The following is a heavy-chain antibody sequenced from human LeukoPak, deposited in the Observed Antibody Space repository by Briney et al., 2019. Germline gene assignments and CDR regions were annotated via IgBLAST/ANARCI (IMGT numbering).Heavy chain of an antibody. Sequence: GGSLRLSCAASGFTFSNYAMHWVRQTPGKGLEWMTVISDNGNNEFYADSVKGRFTISRDNAKNSLYLQMNSLRAEDTAVYYCARPPQAAGTEYWGQGTLVTVSS. D-gene: IGHD6-13*01. CDR3: ARPPQAAGTEY. CDR1: GFTFSNYA. CDR2: ISDNGNNE. V-gene: IGHV3-30-3*01. J-gene: IGHJ4*02.